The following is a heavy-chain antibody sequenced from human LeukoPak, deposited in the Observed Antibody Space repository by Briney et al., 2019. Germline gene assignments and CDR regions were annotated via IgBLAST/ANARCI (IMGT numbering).Heavy chain of an antibody. CDR1: GFTFRNYV. Sequence: GGSLRLSCAASGFTFRNYVIHWVRQAPGKGLEWVAVTSSDLNVKLYADSVKSRFTISRDNSRSTLYLQMNSLRPEDTAIYYCAREGYYGSGSPPSLYFDYWGQGTLVTVSS. V-gene: IGHV3-30-3*01. J-gene: IGHJ4*02. D-gene: IGHD3-10*01. CDR2: TSSDLNVK. CDR3: AREGYYGSGSPPSLYFDY.